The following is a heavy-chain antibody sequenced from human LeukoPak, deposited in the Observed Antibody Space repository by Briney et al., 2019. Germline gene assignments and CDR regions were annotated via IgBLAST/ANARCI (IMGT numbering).Heavy chain of an antibody. J-gene: IGHJ4*02. D-gene: IGHD3-22*01. CDR1: GFTFDDYA. V-gene: IGHV3-9*01. CDR3: AKYHQGDYYDSSGYFDY. CDR2: ISWNSGYI. Sequence: GGSLRLSCAASGFTFDDYAMHWVRQAPGKGLEWVSGISWNSGYIGYADSVKGRFTISRDNAKNSLYLQMNSLRAEDTALYYCAKYHQGDYYDSSGYFDYWGQGTLVTVSS.